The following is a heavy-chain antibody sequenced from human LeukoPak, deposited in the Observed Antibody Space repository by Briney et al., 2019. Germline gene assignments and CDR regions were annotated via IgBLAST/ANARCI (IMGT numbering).Heavy chain of an antibody. J-gene: IGHJ6*02. Sequence: SETLSLTCTVSGGSISSGDYYWRWIRKPPGKGLEWIGYIYYSGSTYYNPSLKSRVTISVDTSKNQFSLKLSSVTAADTAVYYCARDSDWVSPYYYYGMDVWGQGATVTVSS. V-gene: IGHV4-30-4*01. CDR3: ARDSDWVSPYYYYGMDV. CDR1: GGSISSGDYY. CDR2: IYYSGST. D-gene: IGHD3-9*01.